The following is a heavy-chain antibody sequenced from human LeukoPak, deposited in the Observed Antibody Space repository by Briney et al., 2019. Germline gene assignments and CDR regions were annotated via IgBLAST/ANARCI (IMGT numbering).Heavy chain of an antibody. CDR1: GFTFSSYA. CDR2: ISGSDGRT. J-gene: IGHJ4*02. D-gene: IGHD2-2*01. Sequence: GGSLRLSCAASGFTFSSYAMSWVRQAPGKGLEWVAGISGSDGRTYYADSVKGRFTISRDNSKNTLYLQMNSLRAEDTAVYYCAKEPGYCSSTSCRGIDYWGQGTLVTVSS. V-gene: IGHV3-23*01. CDR3: AKEPGYCSSTSCRGIDY.